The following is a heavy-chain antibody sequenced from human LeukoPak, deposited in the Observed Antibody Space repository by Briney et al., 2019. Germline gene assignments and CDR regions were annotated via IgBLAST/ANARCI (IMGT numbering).Heavy chain of an antibody. V-gene: IGHV1-58*02. D-gene: IGHD2-15*01. Sequence: ASVKVSCKASGFTFTSSAMQWVRQARGQRLEWIGWIVVGSGNTNYAQKFQERVTITRDMSTSTAYMELSSLRSEDTAVYYCARGGDCSGGSCYHDNWFDPWGQGTLVTVSS. CDR3: ARGGDCSGGSCYHDNWFDP. CDR2: IVVGSGNT. J-gene: IGHJ5*02. CDR1: GFTFTSSA.